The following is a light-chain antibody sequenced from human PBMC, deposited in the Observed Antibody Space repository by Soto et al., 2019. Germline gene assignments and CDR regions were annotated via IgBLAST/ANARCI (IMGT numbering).Light chain of an antibody. CDR1: QSSSNY. Sequence: DLQMTQSPSSLSASVGDRVTITCRASQSSSNYLNWYQQKPGKAPKLLIYAASSLQSGVPSRFSGSGSGTDFTLTISSLQPEDFATYSCQQSYTTLFTFGPGTNVDI. V-gene: IGKV1-39*01. J-gene: IGKJ3*01. CDR3: QQSYTTLFT. CDR2: AAS.